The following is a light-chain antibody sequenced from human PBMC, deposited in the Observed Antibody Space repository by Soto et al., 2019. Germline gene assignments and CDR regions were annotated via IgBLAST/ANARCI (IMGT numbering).Light chain of an antibody. Sequence: EVVLTQSPGTLSLSPGESATLSCRASQSVSNNYFAWYQQQPGQAPRLLIFGSSDRATGIPDRFSGSGSGTDFTLTISRLEPEDFAVYYCHQYCSSPPYTFGQGTKLEIK. CDR2: GSS. J-gene: IGKJ2*01. V-gene: IGKV3-20*01. CDR3: HQYCSSPPYT. CDR1: QSVSNNY.